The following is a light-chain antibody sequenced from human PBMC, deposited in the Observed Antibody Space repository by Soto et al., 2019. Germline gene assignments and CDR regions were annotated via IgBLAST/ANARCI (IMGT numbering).Light chain of an antibody. Sequence: QSVLTQPPSASGTPGQRVIISCSGSNSNIGTYTVNWYQQLPGTAPKLLIYTDYQRPSGVPDRFSGSRFGTSASLAISGLQSEDEADYYCASWDDSLSGGVFGGGTKVTVL. V-gene: IGLV1-44*01. CDR1: NSNIGTYT. CDR3: ASWDDSLSGGV. CDR2: TDY. J-gene: IGLJ3*02.